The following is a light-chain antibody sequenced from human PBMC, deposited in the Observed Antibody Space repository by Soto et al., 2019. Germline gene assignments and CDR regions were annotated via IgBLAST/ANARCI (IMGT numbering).Light chain of an antibody. CDR3: QSYDSSLSGVV. CDR1: SSNIGAGYD. J-gene: IGLJ2*01. Sequence: QSVLTQPPSVSGAPGQRVTISCTGSSSNIGAGYDVHWYQQLPGTAPKLLIYRNRNRPSGVPDRFTGSKSGTSASLAITGLQDEDEADYYCQSYDSSLSGVVFGGGTKLTVL. CDR2: RNR. V-gene: IGLV1-40*01.